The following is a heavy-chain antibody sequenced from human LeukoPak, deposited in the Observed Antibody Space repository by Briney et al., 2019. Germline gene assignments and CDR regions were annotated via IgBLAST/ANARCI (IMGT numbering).Heavy chain of an antibody. CDR3: ASVGDYGDYDYYYYGMDV. D-gene: IGHD4-17*01. CDR2: IIPIFGTA. J-gene: IGHJ6*04. V-gene: IGHV1-69*06. CDR1: GGTFISYA. Sequence: SVKVSCKASGGTFISYAISWVRQAPGQGLEWMGGIIPIFGTANYAQKFQGRVTITADKSTSTAYMELSSLRSEDTAVYYCASVGDYGDYDYYYYGMDVWGKGTTVTVSS.